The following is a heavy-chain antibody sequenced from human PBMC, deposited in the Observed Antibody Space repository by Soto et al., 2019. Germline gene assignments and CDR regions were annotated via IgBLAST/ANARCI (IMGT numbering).Heavy chain of an antibody. Sequence: EVQLVESGGGLVQPGESLRLSCAVSGFTFGNHWMTWVRQAPGKGLKFLANISPDGSEKYYVDSVKGRFTISRDNTENSLYLQMNSLRDEDTAVYSCATDLNWENFWGQGTLVTVSS. CDR1: GFTFGNHW. CDR3: ATDLNWENF. J-gene: IGHJ4*02. D-gene: IGHD1-26*01. V-gene: IGHV3-7*01. CDR2: ISPDGSEK.